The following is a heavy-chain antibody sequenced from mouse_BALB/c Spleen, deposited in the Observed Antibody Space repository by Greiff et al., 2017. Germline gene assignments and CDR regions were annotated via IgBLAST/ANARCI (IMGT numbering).Heavy chain of an antibody. CDR2: IFPGSGNT. CDR3: AREGPYYGLDY. V-gene: IGHV1-66*01. D-gene: IGHD1-2*01. Sequence: QVQLKESGPELVKPGASVKISCKASGYSFTSYYIHWVKQRPGQGLEWIGWIFPGSGNTKYNEKFKGKATLTADTSSSTAYMQLSSLTSEDSAVYFCAREGPYYGLDYWGQGTTLTVSS. CDR1: GYSFTSYY. J-gene: IGHJ2*01.